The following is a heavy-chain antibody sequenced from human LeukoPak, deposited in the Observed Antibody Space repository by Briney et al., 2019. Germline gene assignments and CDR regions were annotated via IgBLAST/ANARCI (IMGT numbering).Heavy chain of an antibody. CDR2: IYYSGST. V-gene: IGHV4-59*01. CDR1: GGSISSYY. D-gene: IGHD3-3*01. CDR3: ARGRLDTIFGVVTLDY. Sequence: SETLSLTCTVSGGSISSYYWSWIRQPPGKGLEWIGYIYYSGSTNYNPSLKSRVTISVDTSKNQFSLKLSSVTAADTAVYYCARGRLDTIFGVVTLDYWGQGTLVTVSS. J-gene: IGHJ4*02.